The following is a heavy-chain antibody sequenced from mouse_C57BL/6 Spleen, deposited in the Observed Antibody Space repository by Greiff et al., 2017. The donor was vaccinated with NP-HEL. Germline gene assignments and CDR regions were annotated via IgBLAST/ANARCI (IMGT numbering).Heavy chain of an antibody. Sequence: EVKLQESGPGLVKPSQSLSLTCSVTGYSITSGYYWNWIRQFPGNKLEWMGYISYAGSNNYNPSLKNRISITRDTSKNPFFLKLHSVTTEDTATYYGARGYYYGRDWYFDVWGTGTTVTVAS. V-gene: IGHV3-6*01. CDR3: ARGYYYGRDWYFDV. CDR1: GYSITSGYY. J-gene: IGHJ1*03. CDR2: ISYAGSN. D-gene: IGHD1-1*01.